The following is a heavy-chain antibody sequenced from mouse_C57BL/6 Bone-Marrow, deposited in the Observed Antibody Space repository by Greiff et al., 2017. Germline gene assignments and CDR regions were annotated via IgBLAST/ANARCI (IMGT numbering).Heavy chain of an antibody. CDR3: ARVPYYYGFDY. V-gene: IGHV5-4*01. CDR1: GFTFSSYA. D-gene: IGHD1-1*01. Sequence: DVQLVESGGGLVKPGGSLKLSCAASGFTFSSYAMSWVRQTPEKRMEWVATISDGGSYTYYPDNVKGRFTVTGDNAKTTLYLQMSHLKSEDTAMYYGARVPYYYGFDYWGQGTTLTVSS. CDR2: ISDGGSYT. J-gene: IGHJ2*01.